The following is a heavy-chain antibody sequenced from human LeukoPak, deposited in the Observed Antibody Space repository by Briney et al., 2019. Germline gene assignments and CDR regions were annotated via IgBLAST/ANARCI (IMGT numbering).Heavy chain of an antibody. CDR3: ARAVVVTARGAFDI. J-gene: IGHJ3*02. CDR1: GGSFSGYY. Sequence: PSETLSLTCAVYGGSFSGYYWSWIRQPPGKGLEWIGEINHSGSTNYNPSLKSRVTISVDTSKNQFSLKLSSVTAADTAVYYCARAVVVTARGAFDIWGQGTMVTVSS. D-gene: IGHD2-21*02. V-gene: IGHV4-34*01. CDR2: INHSGST.